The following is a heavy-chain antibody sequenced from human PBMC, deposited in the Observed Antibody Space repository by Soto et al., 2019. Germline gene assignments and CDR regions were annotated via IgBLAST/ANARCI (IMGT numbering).Heavy chain of an antibody. Sequence: ASVKVSCKASGYSFTDYRIHWVRQAPGQGLEWLGRINPKSGGTSTAQKFQGWVTMTTDTSISTASMELTRLTSDDTAIYYCARGDSTDCSNGVCSFFYNHDMDVWGQGTTVTVSS. CDR3: ARGDSTDCSNGVCSFFYNHDMDV. V-gene: IGHV1-2*04. D-gene: IGHD2-8*01. CDR1: GYSFTDYR. J-gene: IGHJ6*02. CDR2: INPKSGGT.